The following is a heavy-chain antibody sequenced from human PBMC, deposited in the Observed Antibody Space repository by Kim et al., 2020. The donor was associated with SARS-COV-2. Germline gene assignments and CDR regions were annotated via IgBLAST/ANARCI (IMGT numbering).Heavy chain of an antibody. CDR1: GGSISSSSYY. CDR2: IYYSGST. D-gene: IGHD3-10*01. J-gene: IGHJ4*02. V-gene: IGHV4-39*07. CDR3: AREIGSGSYYRPRRDYFDY. Sequence: SETLSLTCTVSGGSISSSSYYWGWIRQPPGKGLEWIGSIYYSGSTYYNPSLKSRVTISVDTSKNQFSLKLSSVTAADTAVYYCAREIGSGSYYRPRRDYFDYWGQGTLVTVSS.